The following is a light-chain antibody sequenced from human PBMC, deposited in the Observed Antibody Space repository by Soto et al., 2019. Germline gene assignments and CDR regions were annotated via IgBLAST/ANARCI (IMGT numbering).Light chain of an antibody. CDR3: QQYYSYPRGT. CDR2: AAS. Sequence: AIRMTQSPSSLSASTGDRVTITCRASQGISSYLAWYQQKPGKAPKLLIYAASTLQSGVPSRFSGSGSGTDLTLTISCLQSEDFATYYCQQYYSYPRGTFGQGTKVEIK. J-gene: IGKJ1*01. CDR1: QGISSY. V-gene: IGKV1-8*01.